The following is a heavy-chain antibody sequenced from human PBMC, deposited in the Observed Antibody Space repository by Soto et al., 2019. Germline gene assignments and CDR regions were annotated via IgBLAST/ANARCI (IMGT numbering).Heavy chain of an antibody. D-gene: IGHD2-8*02. J-gene: IGHJ4*02. CDR1: GFTFSYYW. Sequence: EVQLVESGGGLVQPGGSLRLSCAASGFTFSYYWMTWVRQAPGKGLEWVANINQGGDEKYYVDSVKGRFTISRDNAKKSLYLQMNSLRAEDTAAYFCARAEGVVSLGYWGQGTLVTVSS. V-gene: IGHV3-7*05. CDR3: ARAEGVVSLGY. CDR2: INQGGDEK.